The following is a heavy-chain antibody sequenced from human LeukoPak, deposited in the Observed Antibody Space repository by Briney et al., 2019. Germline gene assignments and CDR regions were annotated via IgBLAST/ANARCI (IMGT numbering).Heavy chain of an antibody. CDR3: ARAYSGSHHAPLDY. D-gene: IGHD1-26*01. V-gene: IGHV4-34*01. CDR1: GGSFSGYY. CDR2: INYSGST. Sequence: SETLSLTCAVYGGSFSGYYWTWIRQAPGKGLEWIGEINYSGSTNYNLSLTSRVTISLDTSKNQFSLKMNSVTAADTAVYSCARAYSGSHHAPLDYWGQGTLVTVSS. J-gene: IGHJ4*02.